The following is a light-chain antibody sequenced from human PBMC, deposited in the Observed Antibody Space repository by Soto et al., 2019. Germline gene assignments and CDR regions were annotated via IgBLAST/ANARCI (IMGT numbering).Light chain of an antibody. CDR3: QQYVSSPRT. CDR2: GAS. CDR1: QSVSSSY. Sequence: EIVLTQSPGTLSLSPGERATLSCRASQSVSSSYLAWYQQKPGQAPRLLIYGASSRATGIPDRFSGSGSGTDFTLTISRLDPEDFAVYYCQQYVSSPRTFGQGTKVEI. J-gene: IGKJ1*01. V-gene: IGKV3-20*01.